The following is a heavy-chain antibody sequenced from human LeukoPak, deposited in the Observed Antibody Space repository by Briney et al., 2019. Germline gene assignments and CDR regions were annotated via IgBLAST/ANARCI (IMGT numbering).Heavy chain of an antibody. D-gene: IGHD2-21*02. CDR3: ARAELIVVVTAIYNDAFDI. V-gene: IGHV1-69*13. CDR1: GGTFSSYA. Sequence: VASVKVSCKASGGTFSSYAISWVRQAPGQGLEWMGGIIPIFGTANYAQKFQGRVTITADESTSTAYMELSSLRSEDTAVYYCARAELIVVVTAIYNDAFDIWGQGTMVTVSS. J-gene: IGHJ3*02. CDR2: IIPIFGTA.